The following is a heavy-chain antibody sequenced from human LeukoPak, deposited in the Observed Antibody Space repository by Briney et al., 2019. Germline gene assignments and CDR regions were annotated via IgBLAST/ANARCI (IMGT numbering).Heavy chain of an antibody. CDR1: GGSISSGGYY. J-gene: IGHJ1*01. V-gene: IGHV4-31*03. D-gene: IGHD2-15*01. CDR3: ALGYCGGGSCYAREYFQH. CDR2: IYYSEST. Sequence: SETLSLTCTVSGGSISSGGYYWTWIRQHPGKGLEWIGYIYYSESTYYNPSLKSRVTISVDTSKNQFSLRLSSVTAADTAVYYCALGYCGGGSCYAREYFQHWGQGTLVTVSS.